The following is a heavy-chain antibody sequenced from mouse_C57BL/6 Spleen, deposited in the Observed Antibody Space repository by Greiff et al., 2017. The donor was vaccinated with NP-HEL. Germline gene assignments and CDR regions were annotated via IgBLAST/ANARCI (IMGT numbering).Heavy chain of an antibody. Sequence: QVQLQQPGAELVKPGASVKLSCKASGYTFTSYWMHWVKQRPGQGLEWIGMIHPNSGSTNYNEKFKSKATLTVDKSSSTAYMQLSSLTSEDSAVYYCARRGYDYDLFDYWGQGTTLTVSS. D-gene: IGHD2-4*01. V-gene: IGHV1-64*01. J-gene: IGHJ2*01. CDR2: IHPNSGST. CDR3: ARRGYDYDLFDY. CDR1: GYTFTSYW.